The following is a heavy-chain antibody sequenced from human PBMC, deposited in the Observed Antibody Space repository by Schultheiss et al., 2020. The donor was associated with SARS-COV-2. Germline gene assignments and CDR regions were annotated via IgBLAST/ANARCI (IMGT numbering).Heavy chain of an antibody. CDR2: IYSGGST. V-gene: IGHV3-53*05. CDR1: GFTVSSNY. D-gene: IGHD4/OR15-4a*01. J-gene: IGHJ6*03. CDR3: AKGGAQYYYYYYMDV. Sequence: GESLKISCAASGFTVSSNYMSWVSQAPGKGLEWVSVIYSGGSTYYADSVKGRFTISRDNSKNTLYLQMNSLRAEDTAVYYCAKGGAQYYYYYYMDVWGKGTTVTVSS.